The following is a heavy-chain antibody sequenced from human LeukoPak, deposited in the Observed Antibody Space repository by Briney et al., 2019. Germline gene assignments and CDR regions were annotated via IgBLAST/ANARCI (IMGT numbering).Heavy chain of an antibody. CDR1: GFAFNTYA. V-gene: IGHV3-33*01. J-gene: IGHJ4*02. CDR2: IWHDGSHK. CDR3: AGEIFGSGSYPDF. D-gene: IGHD3-10*01. Sequence: PGRSLRLSCAASGFAFNTYAMHWVRQAPGQGLEWVALIWHDGSHKLYSNSVRGQFTISRDNSKNTVSLQMNNLRPEDTAVYYCAGEIFGSGSYPDFWGQGTLVTVSS.